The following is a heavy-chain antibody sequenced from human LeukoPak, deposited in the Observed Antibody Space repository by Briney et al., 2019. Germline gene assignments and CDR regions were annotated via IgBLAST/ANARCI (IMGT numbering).Heavy chain of an antibody. D-gene: IGHD6-6*01. CDR1: GGSFSGYY. CDR3: ARVPPSGSSVDY. V-gene: IGHV4-34*01. CDR2: INHSGST. J-gene: IGHJ4*02. Sequence: SETLSLTCAVYGGSFSGYYWSWIRQPPGKGLEWIGEINHSGSTNYNPSLKGRVTISVDTSKNQFSLKLSSVTAADTAVYYCARVPPSGSSVDYWGQGTLVTVSS.